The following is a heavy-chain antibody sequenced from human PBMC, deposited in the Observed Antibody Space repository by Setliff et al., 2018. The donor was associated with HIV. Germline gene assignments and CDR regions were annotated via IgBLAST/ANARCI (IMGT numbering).Heavy chain of an antibody. Sequence: ASVKVSCKASGYTFTDNYIHWVRQAPGQGLEWMAWINSASGGTNYAQNFQGRVTVTRDTSINTVYLEVNGLRAEDTAIYYCARKLRPGHGVDVWGQGTTVTVSS. D-gene: IGHD3-10*01. CDR2: INSASGGT. J-gene: IGHJ6*02. CDR1: GYTFTDNY. CDR3: ARKLRPGHGVDV. V-gene: IGHV1-2*02.